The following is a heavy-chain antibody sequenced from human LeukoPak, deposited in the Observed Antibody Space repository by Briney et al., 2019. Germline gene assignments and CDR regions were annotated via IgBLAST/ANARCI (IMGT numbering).Heavy chain of an antibody. CDR2: ISSSSSTI. CDR1: GFTFSSYS. D-gene: IGHD3-10*01. J-gene: IGHJ3*02. CDR3: ARAGANYYGSGSYYNDAFDI. Sequence: PGGSLRLSCAASGFTFSSYSMNWVRQAPGKGLEWVSYISSSSSTIYYADSVKGRFTISRDNAKNSLYLQMNSLRAEDTAVYYCARAGANYYGSGSYYNDAFDIWDQGTMVTVSS. V-gene: IGHV3-48*01.